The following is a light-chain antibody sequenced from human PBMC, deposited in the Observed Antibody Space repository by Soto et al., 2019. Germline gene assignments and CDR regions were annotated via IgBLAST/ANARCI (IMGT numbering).Light chain of an antibody. CDR3: QQSYSLWT. V-gene: IGKV1-39*01. CDR1: QSISSY. J-gene: IGKJ1*01. Sequence: DIQMTQSPSSLSASVGDRVTITCRASQSISSYLNWYQQKPGKAPKLRIYASSSLQSGVPSRFSGSGSGTDFTLTISSLQPEDFATYYCQQSYSLWTFGQGTKVEIK. CDR2: ASS.